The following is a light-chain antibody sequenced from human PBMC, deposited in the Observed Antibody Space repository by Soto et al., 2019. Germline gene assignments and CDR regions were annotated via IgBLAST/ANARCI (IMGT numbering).Light chain of an antibody. CDR2: AAS. V-gene: IGKV1-39*01. CDR3: QQSYRNPRT. Sequence: DIQMTQSPSFLSASAGDRVTIFCRASQSISNFLHWYQQKPGKAPKLLIYAASKLESGVPSRFGGSGSGTDFTFTISSLQPEDFATYYCQQSYRNPRTFGLGTRVEIK. CDR1: QSISNF. J-gene: IGKJ1*01.